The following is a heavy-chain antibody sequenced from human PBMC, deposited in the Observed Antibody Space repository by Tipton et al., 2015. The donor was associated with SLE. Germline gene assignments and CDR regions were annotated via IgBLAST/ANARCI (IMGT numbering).Heavy chain of an antibody. D-gene: IGHD2-8*02. Sequence: QLVQSGAEVKKPGESLRISCKGSGYSFTSYWISWVRQMPGKGLEWMGRIDPSDSYINYSPSFQGHVTISADKSISTAYLQWSSLKASDTAMYYCARGGVLVPVVANYYYGMDVWGQGTTVTVSS. CDR2: IDPSDSYI. J-gene: IGHJ6*02. V-gene: IGHV5-10-1*01. CDR1: GYSFTSYW. CDR3: ARGGVLVPVVANYYYGMDV.